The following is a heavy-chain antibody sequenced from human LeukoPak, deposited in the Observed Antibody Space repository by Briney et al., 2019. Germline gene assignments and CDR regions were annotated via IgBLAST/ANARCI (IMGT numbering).Heavy chain of an antibody. Sequence: GSLRLSCAASGFTVRSNYMTWVRQAPGKGLECVSVIYSGGSTYYADSVKGRFTISGDNSKNTLYLQMNSLRAEDTAVYYCARIINDYDSSGFFDYWGQGTLVTVSS. CDR1: GFTVRSNY. D-gene: IGHD3-22*01. J-gene: IGHJ4*02. V-gene: IGHV3-53*01. CDR3: ARIINDYDSSGFFDY. CDR2: IYSGGST.